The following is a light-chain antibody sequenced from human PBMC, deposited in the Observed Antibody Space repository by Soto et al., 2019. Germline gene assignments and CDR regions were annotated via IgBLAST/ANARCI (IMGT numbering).Light chain of an antibody. CDR3: LQYNSYPFT. CDR1: QSISSW. CDR2: DAS. J-gene: IGKJ5*01. Sequence: DIQMPQSPSTLSASVGDRVTITCRASQSISSWLAWYQQKPGKAPKLLIYDASSLQSGVPSRFSGSGSGTEFTLTISSLQPEDFATYYCLQYNSYPFTFGQGTRLEIK. V-gene: IGKV1-5*01.